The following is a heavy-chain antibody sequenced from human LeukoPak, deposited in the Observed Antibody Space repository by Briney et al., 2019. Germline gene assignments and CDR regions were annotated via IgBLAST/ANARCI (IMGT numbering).Heavy chain of an antibody. V-gene: IGHV3-15*01. CDR2: IKSRTDGGTT. Sequence: PGGSLRLSCAASGFTFSNAWMNWVRQAPGKGLECVGRIKSRTDGGTTEYAAPGKGRFTISRDDSGNTLYLQMNSLTTEDTAVYFCTTRNNNFNSHYWGQGTLVTVS. D-gene: IGHD4-11*01. J-gene: IGHJ4*02. CDR1: GFTFSNAW. CDR3: TTRNNNFNSHY.